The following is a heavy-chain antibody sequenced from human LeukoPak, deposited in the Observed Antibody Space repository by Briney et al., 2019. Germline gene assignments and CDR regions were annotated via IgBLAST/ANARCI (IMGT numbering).Heavy chain of an antibody. D-gene: IGHD1-26*01. CDR2: IYTSGST. V-gene: IGHV4-4*07. CDR3: ARSQWELPIHFDY. Sequence: SETLSLTCTVSGGSISSYYWSWIRQPPGKGLEWIGRIYTSGSTNYNPSLKSRVTMSVDTSKNQFSLKLSSVTAADTAVYYCARSQWELPIHFDYWGQGTLVTVSS. J-gene: IGHJ4*02. CDR1: GGSISSYY.